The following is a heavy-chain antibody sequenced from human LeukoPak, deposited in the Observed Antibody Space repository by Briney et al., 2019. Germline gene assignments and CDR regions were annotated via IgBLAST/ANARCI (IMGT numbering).Heavy chain of an antibody. V-gene: IGHV3-48*04. Sequence: GGSLRLSCPASGFTFSSHNMVWVRQPPGKGLEWISYISDSSITMYYADSVKGRFTISRDNAKNSLYLQMNSLRAEDTAVYYCARDGGFCSGGFCYRLFDPWGQGTLVTVSS. D-gene: IGHD2-15*01. CDR3: ARDGGFCSGGFCYRLFDP. J-gene: IGHJ5*02. CDR2: ISDSSITM. CDR1: GFTFSSHN.